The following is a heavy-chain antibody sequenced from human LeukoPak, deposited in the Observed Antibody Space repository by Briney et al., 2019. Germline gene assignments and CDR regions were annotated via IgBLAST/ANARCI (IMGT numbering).Heavy chain of an antibody. CDR2: IYHSGST. CDR3: ARYIRGQQLVLDY. D-gene: IGHD6-13*01. V-gene: IGHV4-30-2*01. CDR1: GGSISSGGYY. Sequence: SETLSLTCTVSGGSISSGGYYWSWIRQPPGKGLEWIGYIYHSGSTYYNPSLKSRVTISVDRPKNQFSLKLSSVTAADTAVYYCARYIRGQQLVLDYWGQGTLVTVSS. J-gene: IGHJ4*02.